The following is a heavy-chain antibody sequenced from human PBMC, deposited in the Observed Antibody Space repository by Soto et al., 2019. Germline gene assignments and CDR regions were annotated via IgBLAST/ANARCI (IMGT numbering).Heavy chain of an antibody. V-gene: IGHV4-39*01. CDR3: VRPVNFYYYYMDV. CDR2: IFYSGST. Sequence: SETLSLTCTVSGVSISSSSDYWVLIRQPPGKGLEWIGSIFYSGSTYYNPSLESRVTISIDTSKNQFSLKLSPVTAADTAVYYCVRPVNFYYYYMDVWGKGTTVTVSS. J-gene: IGHJ6*03. CDR1: GVSISSSSDY.